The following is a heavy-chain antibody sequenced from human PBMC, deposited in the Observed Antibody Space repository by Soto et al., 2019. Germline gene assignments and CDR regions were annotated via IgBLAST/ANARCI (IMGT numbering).Heavy chain of an antibody. J-gene: IGHJ6*02. CDR2: MNSKSGNT. CDR1: GYTFTSYD. Sequence: QAQLVQSGAEVKKPGASVKVSCKASGYTFTSYDINWVRQATGQGLEWMGWMNSKSGNTGYAPKFQGRVTMTRNTSMTPASMELSSLGSEDTAVYYWARGGFRFVSAVDYNGMDVGSQGTTVNVAS. CDR3: ARGGFRFVSAVDYNGMDV. D-gene: IGHD3-3*01. V-gene: IGHV1-8*01.